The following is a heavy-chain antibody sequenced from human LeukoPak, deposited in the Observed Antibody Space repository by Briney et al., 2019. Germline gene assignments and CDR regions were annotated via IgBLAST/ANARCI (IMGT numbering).Heavy chain of an antibody. J-gene: IGHJ4*02. D-gene: IGHD4-11*01. CDR1: GFTFSSYA. Sequence: GGSLRPSCAASGFTFSSYAMSWVRQAPGKGLEWVSAISGSGGSTYYADSVKGRFTISRDNSKNTLYLQMNSLRAEDTAVYYCAKSPLTTVTHGLFDYWGQGTLVTVSS. CDR3: AKSPLTTVTHGLFDY. CDR2: ISGSGGST. V-gene: IGHV3-23*01.